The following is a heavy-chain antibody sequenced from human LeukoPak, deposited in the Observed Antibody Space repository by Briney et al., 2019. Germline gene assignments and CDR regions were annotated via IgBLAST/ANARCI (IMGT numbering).Heavy chain of an antibody. V-gene: IGHV4-34*01. CDR3: ATGGYYGSGSRTPNWFDP. J-gene: IGHJ5*02. Sequence: SETLSLTCAVYGGSFSGYYWSWIRQPPGKGLEWIGEISHSGSTNYNPSLKSRVTISVDTSKNQFSLKLSSVTAADTAVYYCATGGYYGSGSRTPNWFDPWGQGTLVTVSS. D-gene: IGHD3-10*01. CDR1: GGSFSGYY. CDR2: ISHSGST.